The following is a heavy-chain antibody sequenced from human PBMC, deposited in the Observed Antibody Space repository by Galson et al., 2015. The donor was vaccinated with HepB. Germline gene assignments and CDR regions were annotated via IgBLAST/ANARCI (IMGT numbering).Heavy chain of an antibody. CDR2: IYYSGST. CDR1: GDSISTYY. V-gene: IGHV4-59*01. Sequence: ETLSLTCTVSGDSISTYYWSWIRQTPGRGLEWIGFIYYSGSTSYNPSLKSRVTISVDTSKNLFSLTLKSMTAADTAVYYCARERGTTARFPAWYFDLWGRGTLVTVSS. D-gene: IGHD4-17*01. CDR3: ARERGTTARFPAWYFDL. J-gene: IGHJ2*01.